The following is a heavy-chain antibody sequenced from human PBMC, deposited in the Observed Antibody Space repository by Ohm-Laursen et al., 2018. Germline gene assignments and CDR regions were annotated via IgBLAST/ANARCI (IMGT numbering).Heavy chain of an antibody. CDR2: ISSSGSTI. Sequence: SLRLSCSASGFTFSTYAVNWVRQAPGKGLEWVSYISSSGSTIYYADSVKGRFTISRDNAKNSLYLQMNSLRAEDTAVYYCARDQVGGDAWGQGTLVTVSS. V-gene: IGHV3-48*03. D-gene: IGHD3-10*01. J-gene: IGHJ5*02. CDR1: GFTFSTYA. CDR3: ARDQVGGDA.